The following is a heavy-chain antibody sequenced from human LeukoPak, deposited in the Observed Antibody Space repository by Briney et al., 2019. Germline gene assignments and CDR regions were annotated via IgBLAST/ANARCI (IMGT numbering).Heavy chain of an antibody. CDR3: ARLRTRDGYNYIDY. V-gene: IGHV4-59*08. D-gene: IGHD5-24*01. Sequence: SETLSLTCTVSGGSISSYYWSWIRQPPGKGLEWIGYIYYSGSTNYNPSLKSRVTISVDTSKNQFSLKLSSVTAADRAVYYCARLRTRDGYNYIDYWGQGTLVTVSS. CDR2: IYYSGST. J-gene: IGHJ4*02. CDR1: GGSISSYY.